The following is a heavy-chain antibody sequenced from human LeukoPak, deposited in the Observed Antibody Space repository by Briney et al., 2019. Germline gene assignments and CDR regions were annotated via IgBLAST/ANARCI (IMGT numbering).Heavy chain of an antibody. Sequence: GGSLRLSCAASGFTFSDYYMSWIRQAPGKGLEWVSYISSSTSTIYYADSVKGRFTISRDNAKNSLYLQMNSLRAEDTAVYYCARPYDFWSGYLAYWGQGTLVTVSS. J-gene: IGHJ4*02. CDR3: ARPYDFWSGYLAY. D-gene: IGHD3-3*01. CDR1: GFTFSDYY. V-gene: IGHV3-11*01. CDR2: ISSSTSTI.